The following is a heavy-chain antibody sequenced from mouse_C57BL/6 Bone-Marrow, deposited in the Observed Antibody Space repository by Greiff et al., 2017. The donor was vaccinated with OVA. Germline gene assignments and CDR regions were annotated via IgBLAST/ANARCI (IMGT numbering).Heavy chain of an antibody. V-gene: IGHV3-6*01. CDR1: GYSITSGYY. D-gene: IGHD2-3*01. Sequence: EVQLVESGPGLVKPSQSLSLTCSVTGYSITSGYYWNWIRQFPGNKLEWMGYISYDGSNNYNPSLKNRISITRDTSKNQFFLKLNSVTTEDTATYYCARGEDRWLLMNYFDYWGQGTTLTVSS. CDR3: ARGEDRWLLMNYFDY. CDR2: ISYDGSN. J-gene: IGHJ2*01.